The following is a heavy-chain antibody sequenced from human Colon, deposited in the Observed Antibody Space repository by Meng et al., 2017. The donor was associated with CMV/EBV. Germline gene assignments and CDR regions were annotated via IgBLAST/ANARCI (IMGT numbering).Heavy chain of an antibody. CDR3: TRDSVGSYDFIEY. J-gene: IGHJ4*02. CDR1: GFIVSNNY. D-gene: IGHD3/OR15-3a*01. CDR2: INSGNNT. Sequence: EVQLVESXXXXXQXXGXXRLSCAASGFIVSNNYMSWVRQAPGKGLEWVSLINSGNNTFYADSVKGRFIISRDNSKNTLYLQMNSLRAEDTALYYCTRDSVGSYDFIEYWGQGTLVTVSS. V-gene: IGHV3-66*01.